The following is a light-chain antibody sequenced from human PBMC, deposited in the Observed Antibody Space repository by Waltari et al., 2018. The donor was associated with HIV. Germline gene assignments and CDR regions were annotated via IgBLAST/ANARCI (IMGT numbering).Light chain of an antibody. CDR2: EVS. Sequence: QFALTQPASVSGSPGQSITISCSGTSSDIGYYNYVSWYQQHPGKAPKLMIYEVSKRPSGISIRFSGSKSGNTASLTISALQAEDEADYFCSSVANSVTLSVLFGGGTKLTVL. CDR1: SSDIGYYNY. CDR3: SSVANSVTLSVL. V-gene: IGLV2-14*01. J-gene: IGLJ3*02.